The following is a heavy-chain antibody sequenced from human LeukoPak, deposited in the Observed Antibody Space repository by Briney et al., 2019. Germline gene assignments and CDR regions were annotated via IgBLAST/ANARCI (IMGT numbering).Heavy chain of an antibody. V-gene: IGHV4-4*07. J-gene: IGHJ5*02. CDR2: IYTSGST. CDR1: GGSISSYY. Sequence: SETLSLTCTVSGGSISSYYWSWIRQPAGKGREWIGRIYTSGSTNYNPSLKSRVTMSVDTSKNQFSLKLNSVTVADTAVYYCARIYYSRFDPWGQGTLVTVSS. D-gene: IGHD3-10*01. CDR3: ARIYYSRFDP.